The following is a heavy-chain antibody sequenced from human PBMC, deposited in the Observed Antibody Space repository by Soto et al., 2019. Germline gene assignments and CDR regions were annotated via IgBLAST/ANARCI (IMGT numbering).Heavy chain of an antibody. V-gene: IGHV1-46*03. CDR3: ATSFDCWSGYPLGFDT. Sequence: ASVKVSCKASGYTFTSYYMHWVRQAPGQGLEWMGIINPSGGSTSYAQKFQGRVTMTRDTSTSTVYMELSSLRSEDTAVYYCATSFDCWSGYPLGFDTWGQGTLVTVSS. J-gene: IGHJ5*02. D-gene: IGHD3-3*01. CDR1: GYTFTSYY. CDR2: INPSGGST.